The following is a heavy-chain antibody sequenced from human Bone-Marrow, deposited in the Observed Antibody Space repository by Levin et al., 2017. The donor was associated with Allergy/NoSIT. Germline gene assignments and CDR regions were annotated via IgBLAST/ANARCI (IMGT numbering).Heavy chain of an antibody. Sequence: GGSLRLSCAASGFTFTNAWMNWVRQAPGKGLEWVGRIKNKIDGGTADYAAPVKGRFTISRDDSKNTLYLQMNSLKTEDTAVYFCTTVLGDSTVGAGGYFENWGQGTLVTVSS. D-gene: IGHD1-26*01. CDR2: IKNKIDGGTA. V-gene: IGHV3-15*07. CDR1: GFTFTNAW. CDR3: TTVLGDSTVGAGGYFEN. J-gene: IGHJ4*02.